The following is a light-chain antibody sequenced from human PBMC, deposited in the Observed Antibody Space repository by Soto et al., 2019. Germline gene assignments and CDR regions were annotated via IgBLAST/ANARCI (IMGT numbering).Light chain of an antibody. CDR3: QQYDSWPLT. V-gene: IGKV3D-15*01. CDR2: GAA. CDR1: HSVDSN. Sequence: EVVMTQSPGTLSVSTGEGATLSCRVSHSVDSNLAWYQQKPGQAPRLLMYGAATRPSGIPDRFSGSGSGTEFTLTISSLQSEDFAVYYCQQYDSWPLTFGGGTKVEIK. J-gene: IGKJ4*01.